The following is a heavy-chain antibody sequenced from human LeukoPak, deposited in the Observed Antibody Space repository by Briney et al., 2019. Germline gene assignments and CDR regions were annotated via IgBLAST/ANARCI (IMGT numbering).Heavy chain of an antibody. CDR2: MYYSGST. V-gene: IGHV4-39*07. J-gene: IGHJ4*02. CDR3: AREMRSPRGGFDY. CDR1: SGSISSTSYY. D-gene: IGHD3-10*01. Sequence: SETLSLTCTVSSGSISSTSYYWGGIRQPPGMGREGFGSMYYSGSTYYNPSLKSRVTISVDTSKSQFSLKLSSVTAADTAVYYCAREMRSPRGGFDYWDQGTLVTVSS.